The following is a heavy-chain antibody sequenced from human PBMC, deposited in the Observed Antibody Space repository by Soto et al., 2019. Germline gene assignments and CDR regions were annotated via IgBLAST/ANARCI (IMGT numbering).Heavy chain of an antibody. V-gene: IGHV3-53*02. CDR1: GLTVSSNY. J-gene: IGHJ3*02. D-gene: IGHD3-10*01. CDR2: LYSGGST. Sequence: EVQLVETGGGLIQPGGSLRLSCAASGLTVSSNYMNWVRQAPGKGLEWVSVLYSGGSTHYAGSVKGRFIISRDNSKNTLYLHMNSLRVEDTAVYYCARDRPGDEGDGFDIWGHGTRVTVSS. CDR3: ARDRPGDEGDGFDI.